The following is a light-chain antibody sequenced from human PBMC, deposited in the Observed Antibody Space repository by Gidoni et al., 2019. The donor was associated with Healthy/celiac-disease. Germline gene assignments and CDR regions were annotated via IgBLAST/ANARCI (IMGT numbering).Light chain of an antibody. CDR1: QRISSW. CDR2: KAS. J-gene: IGKJ4*01. V-gene: IGKV1-5*03. CDR3: QQYNSYPFT. Sequence: DIQMTQSPSTLSASVGDRVTITCRASQRISSWLAWYQQKPGKAPKLLIYKASSLESGVPSRFSGSGSGTEFTLTISSLQPDDFATYYCQQYNSYPFTFGGXTKVEIK.